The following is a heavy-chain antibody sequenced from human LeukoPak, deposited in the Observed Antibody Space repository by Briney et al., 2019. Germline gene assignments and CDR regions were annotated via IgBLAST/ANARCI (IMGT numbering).Heavy chain of an antibody. Sequence: SQTLSLTCSVSGDSIARGGYYWTWIRHHPGKGLEWIGYIYYRGSTYYNPSLQSRLTISVDTSKNQFSLSLNSVTPEDTAVYYCAREAYYFDYWGQGTLVTVSS. V-gene: IGHV4-31*03. J-gene: IGHJ4*02. CDR1: GDSIARGGYY. CDR3: AREAYYFDY. CDR2: IYYRGST.